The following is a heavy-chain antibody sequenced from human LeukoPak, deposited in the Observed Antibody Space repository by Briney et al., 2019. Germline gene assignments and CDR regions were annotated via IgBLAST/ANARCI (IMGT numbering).Heavy chain of an antibody. D-gene: IGHD6-6*01. J-gene: IGHJ4*02. CDR3: ARDQSPIAARPFWVI. Sequence: ASVKVSCKASGYTFTGYYMHWVRQAPGQGREWMGWVNPNSGGTNYAQKFQGRVTMTRDTSISTAYMELSRLRSDDTAVYYCARDQSPIAARPFWVIWGQGTLVTVSS. CDR1: GYTFTGYY. CDR2: VNPNSGGT. V-gene: IGHV1-2*02.